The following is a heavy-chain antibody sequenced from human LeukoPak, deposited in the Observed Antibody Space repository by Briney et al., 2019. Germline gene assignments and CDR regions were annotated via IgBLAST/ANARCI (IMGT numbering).Heavy chain of an antibody. Sequence: ASVKVSCKASGYTFTSYYMHWVRQAPGQGLEWTGIINPSGGSTSYAQKFQGRVTMTRDTSTSTVYMELSSLRSEDTAVYYCASGVRGVQRPSGRSFDYWGQGTLVTVSS. CDR2: INPSGGST. V-gene: IGHV1-46*01. CDR3: ASGVRGVQRPSGRSFDY. CDR1: GYTFTSYY. D-gene: IGHD3-10*01. J-gene: IGHJ4*02.